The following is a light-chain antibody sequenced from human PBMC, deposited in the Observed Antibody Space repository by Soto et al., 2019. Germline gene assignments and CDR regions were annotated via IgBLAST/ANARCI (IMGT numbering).Light chain of an antibody. CDR1: QSVSSSY. V-gene: IGKV3-15*01. CDR3: QQYNIWPLWT. CDR2: DTS. Sequence: VWTQSPGTLSLSHGERATLSCRASQSVSSSYLAWYQQKPGQAPRLLISDTSTRATDVPARFSGGGSETEFTLTISSLQSEDFAVYFCQQYNIWPLWTFGQGTKVDIK. J-gene: IGKJ1*01.